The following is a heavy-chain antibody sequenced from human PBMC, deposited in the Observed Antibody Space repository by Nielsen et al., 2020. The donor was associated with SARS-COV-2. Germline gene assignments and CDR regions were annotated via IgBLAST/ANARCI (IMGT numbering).Heavy chain of an antibody. J-gene: IGHJ4*02. Sequence: GGSLRLSCAASGFTFSSYGMHWVRQAPGKGLEWVAVISYDGSNKYYADSVKGRFTISRDNSKNTLYLQMNSLRAEDTAVYYCAKLLITQRWFGELSGRVPNFDYWGQGTLVTVSS. D-gene: IGHD3-10*01. V-gene: IGHV3-30*18. CDR3: AKLLITQRWFGELSGRVPNFDY. CDR1: GFTFSSYG. CDR2: ISYDGSNK.